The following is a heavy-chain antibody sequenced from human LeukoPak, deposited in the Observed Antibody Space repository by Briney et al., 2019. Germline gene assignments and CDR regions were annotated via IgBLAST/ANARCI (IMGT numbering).Heavy chain of an antibody. J-gene: IGHJ4*02. Sequence: GGSLRLSCAASGFTVSSNYMSWVRQAPGKGLEWVSVIYSGGSTYYADSVKGRFTISRDNSKNTLYLQMNSLRAEDTAVYFVAKELLWGGEGDYWGQGTLVTVSS. CDR3: AKELLWGGEGDY. D-gene: IGHD3-16*01. CDR2: IYSGGST. V-gene: IGHV3-53*05. CDR1: GFTVSSNY.